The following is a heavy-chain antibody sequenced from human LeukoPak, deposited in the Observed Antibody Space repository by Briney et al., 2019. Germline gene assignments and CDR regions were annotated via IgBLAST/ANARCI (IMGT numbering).Heavy chain of an antibody. CDR2: ISVHNGNT. Sequence: VASVKVSCKASGYTFTYVGLSWVRQAPGQGLERLGSISVHNGNTKYAPKFQGRVTITTDTSTSTAYLELRSLRSDDTAVYYCGRGLYDGDYWGQGSLVTVSS. V-gene: IGHV1-18*01. CDR1: GYTFTYVG. J-gene: IGHJ4*02. D-gene: IGHD5/OR15-5a*01. CDR3: GRGLYDGDY.